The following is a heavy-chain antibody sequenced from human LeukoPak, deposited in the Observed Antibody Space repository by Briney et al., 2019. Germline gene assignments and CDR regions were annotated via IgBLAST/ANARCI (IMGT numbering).Heavy chain of an antibody. CDR3: TTHSLLYDVLTGYPVPGAFDI. J-gene: IGHJ3*02. D-gene: IGHD3-9*01. Sequence: GGSLRLSCAASGLTFTNAWMSWVRQAPGKGLEWAGRIKSKTDGGTTDYAAPVKGRFIISRDDSKNTLYLQMNNLKTEDTAVYYCTTHSLLYDVLTGYPVPGAFDIWGQGTMVTVSS. V-gene: IGHV3-15*01. CDR2: IKSKTDGGTT. CDR1: GLTFTNAW.